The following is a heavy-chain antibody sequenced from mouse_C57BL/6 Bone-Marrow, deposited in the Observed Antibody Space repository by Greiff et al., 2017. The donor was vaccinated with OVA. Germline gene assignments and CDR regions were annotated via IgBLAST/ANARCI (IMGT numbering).Heavy chain of an antibody. V-gene: IGHV10-1*01. J-gene: IGHJ4*01. CDR3: VSPYYGSSYGVLVDY. Sequence: EVQLQESGGGLVQPKGSLKLSCAASGFSFNTYAMNWVRQAPGKGLEWVARIRSKSNNYATYYADSVKDRFTISRDDSESMLYLQMNNLKTEDTARYYCVSPYYGSSYGVLVDYWGQGTSVTVSS. CDR2: IRSKSNNYAT. CDR1: GFSFNTYA. D-gene: IGHD1-1*01.